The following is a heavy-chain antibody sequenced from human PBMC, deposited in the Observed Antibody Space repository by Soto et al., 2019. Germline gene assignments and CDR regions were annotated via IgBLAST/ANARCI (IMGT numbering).Heavy chain of an antibody. CDR1: GFTVTINY. V-gene: IGHV3-53*01. Sequence: EVQVVESGGGLIQPGGSLRLSCAVSGFTVTINYMSWVRQAPGKGLEWVSVIYTGGTTFYADSVKGRFTISRDTSRNTLYLQMNSLSGEDTAVYYCHGYGHWGQGTLVTVSS. J-gene: IGHJ4*02. D-gene: IGHD5-12*01. CDR3: HGYGH. CDR2: IYTGGTT.